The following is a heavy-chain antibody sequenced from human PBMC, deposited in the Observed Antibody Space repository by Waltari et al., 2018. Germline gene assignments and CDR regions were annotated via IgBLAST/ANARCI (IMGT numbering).Heavy chain of an antibody. CDR1: GDAFGSFA. J-gene: IGHJ5*01. V-gene: IGHV1-69*12. Sequence: QVHLVQSGAEVKKPGSSVKVSCTASGDAFGSFAIAWVRQAPGQGLEWMGGLIPIFGTPNYAQEFQGRLTITADESANTVYMELGSLRPDDTAVYFCSRRQIGGPLDPWGQGTLVTVSS. CDR3: SRRQIGGPLDP. D-gene: IGHD1-1*01. CDR2: LIPIFGTP.